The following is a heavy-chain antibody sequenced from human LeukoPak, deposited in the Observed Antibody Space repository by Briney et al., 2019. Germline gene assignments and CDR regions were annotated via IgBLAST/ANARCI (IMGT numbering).Heavy chain of an antibody. D-gene: IGHD3-16*02. CDR2: ISAYNGNT. V-gene: IGHV1-18*01. CDR1: GYTFTSYG. CDR3: ARAAYVWGSYRYYFDY. J-gene: IGHJ4*02. Sequence: ASVKVSCKASGYTFTSYGISWVRQAPGQGLEWMGWISAYNGNTKYAQKLQGRDTMTTDTSTSTAYMALRTLRSDDSAVYHCARAAYVWGSYRYYFDYWGQGTLVTVSS.